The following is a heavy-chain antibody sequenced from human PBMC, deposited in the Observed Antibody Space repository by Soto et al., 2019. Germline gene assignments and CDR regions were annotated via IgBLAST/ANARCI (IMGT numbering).Heavy chain of an antibody. V-gene: IGHV4-31*03. CDR1: GGPFSRGGYY. J-gene: IGHJ4*02. CDR2: IFYTGST. D-gene: IGHD1-26*01. Sequence: SETLSLTCTVSGGPFSRGGYYWSWIRQHPGKGLECIGYIFYTGSTYYNPTLKSRVTMSVDTSKRQFSLNLSSLTAADTAVYYCVRDTRDGYYFEYWGQGILVTVSS. CDR3: VRDTRDGYYFEY.